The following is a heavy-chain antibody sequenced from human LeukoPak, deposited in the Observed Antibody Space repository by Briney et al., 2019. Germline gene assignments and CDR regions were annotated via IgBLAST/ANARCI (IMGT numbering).Heavy chain of an antibody. CDR3: ARDAGSGSLKYFDY. CDR1: GDSVSSNSAA. CDR2: TYYRSKWYN. D-gene: IGHD3-10*01. V-gene: IGHV6-1*01. J-gene: IGHJ4*02. Sequence: SQTLSLTCAISGDSVSSNSAAWNWIRQSPTRGLEWLGKTYYRSKWYNDYAVSVKSRATINPDTSKNQFSLHLNSVTPEDTAVYYCARDAGSGSLKYFDYWGQGTLVTVSS.